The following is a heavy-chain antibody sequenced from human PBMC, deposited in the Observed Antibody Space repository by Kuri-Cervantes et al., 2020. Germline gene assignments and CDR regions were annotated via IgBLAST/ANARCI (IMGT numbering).Heavy chain of an antibody. Sequence: GGSLRLSCAASGFTFSSYWMHWVRQAPGKGLVWVSRINSDGSSTSYADSVKGRFTISRDNAKNTPYLQMNSLRAEDTAVYYCARERRAGTPGWFDPWGQGTLVTVSS. CDR3: ARERRAGTPGWFDP. CDR2: INSDGSST. J-gene: IGHJ5*02. V-gene: IGHV3-74*01. CDR1: GFTFSSYW. D-gene: IGHD6-13*01.